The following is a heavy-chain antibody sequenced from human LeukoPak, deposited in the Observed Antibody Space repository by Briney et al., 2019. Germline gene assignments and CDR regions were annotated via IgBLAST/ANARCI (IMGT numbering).Heavy chain of an antibody. Sequence: SETLSLTCTVSGGSISSYYWSWIRQPPGKGLEWIGYIYYSGSTNYNPSLKSRVTISVDTSKNQFSLKLSSVTAADTAVYYCARHVTTYYNYMDVWGKGTTVTVSS. CDR1: GGSISSYY. J-gene: IGHJ6*03. CDR3: ARHVTTYYNYMDV. CDR2: IYYSGST. V-gene: IGHV4-59*01. D-gene: IGHD4-11*01.